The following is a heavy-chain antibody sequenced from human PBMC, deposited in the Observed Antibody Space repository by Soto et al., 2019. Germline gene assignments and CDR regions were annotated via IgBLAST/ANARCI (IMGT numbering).Heavy chain of an antibody. D-gene: IGHD3-10*01. CDR2: IWYDGSNK. Sequence: QVQLVESGGGVVQPGRSLRLSCAASGFTFSSYGMPWVRQAPGKGLEWVAVIWYDGSNKYYADSVKGRFTISRDNSKNTLYLQMDSLRAEDTAVYYCARVRGRFYGSGTYNGIDVW. CDR1: GFTFSSYG. CDR3: ARVRGRFYGSGTYNGIDV. J-gene: IGHJ6*01. V-gene: IGHV3-33*01.